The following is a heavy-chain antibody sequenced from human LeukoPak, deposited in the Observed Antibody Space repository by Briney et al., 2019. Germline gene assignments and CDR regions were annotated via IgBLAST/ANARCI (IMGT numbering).Heavy chain of an antibody. CDR1: GDSFSGHY. CDR3: ARDRLANDFWSGYSD. J-gene: IGHJ4*02. V-gene: IGHV4-4*08. CDR2: IYTAGTT. D-gene: IGHD3-3*01. Sequence: SETLSLTCSVSGDSFSGHYWTWIRQTPGEGLQWIGYIYTAGTTKYNPSFKSRVTISVDTSKNQFSLKLSSVTAADTAVYYYARDRLANDFWSGYSDWGQGTLVTVSS.